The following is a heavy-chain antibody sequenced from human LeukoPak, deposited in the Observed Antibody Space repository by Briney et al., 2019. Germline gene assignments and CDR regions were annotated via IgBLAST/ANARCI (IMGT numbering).Heavy chain of an antibody. CDR3: ARAKPFDYYDSSGWYNWFDP. V-gene: IGHV3-21*01. D-gene: IGHD3-22*01. CDR1: GFTFSSYS. CDR2: ISSSSSYI. J-gene: IGHJ5*02. Sequence: GGSLRLSCAASGFTFSSYSMNWVRQAPGKGLEWVSSISSSSSYIYYADSVKGRFTISRDNAKNSLYLQMNSLRAEDTAVYYCARAKPFDYYDSSGWYNWFDPWGQGTLVTVSS.